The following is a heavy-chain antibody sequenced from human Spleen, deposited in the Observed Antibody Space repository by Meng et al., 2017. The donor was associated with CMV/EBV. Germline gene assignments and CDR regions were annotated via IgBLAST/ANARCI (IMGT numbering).Heavy chain of an antibody. D-gene: IGHD3-22*01. CDR3: ARRLVDDGTFDY. Sequence: CTVAGAAISGSRYYWGWIRQSPGRGLEWIGDIFHSGSTYYNSSLKRRVTLSVDTSKNQFSLQLSSVTAADTAVYYCARRLVDDGTFDYWGRGTLVTVSS. CDR2: IFHSGST. V-gene: IGHV4-39*01. J-gene: IGHJ4*02. CDR1: GAAISGSRYY.